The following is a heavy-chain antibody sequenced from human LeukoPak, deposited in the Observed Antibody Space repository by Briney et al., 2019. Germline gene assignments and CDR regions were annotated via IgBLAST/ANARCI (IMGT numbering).Heavy chain of an antibody. J-gene: IGHJ4*02. CDR2: ISGSGGST. CDR3: ARNYYGAETMGGY. CDR1: GFTFSSYA. Sequence: GGSLRLSCAASGFTFSSYAMSWVRQAPGKGLEWVSAISGSGGSTYYAGSVKGRFTISRDNSKNTLFLLMNSLRAEDTAVYYCARNYYGAETMGGYWGQGTLVTVSS. D-gene: IGHD3-10*01. V-gene: IGHV3-23*01.